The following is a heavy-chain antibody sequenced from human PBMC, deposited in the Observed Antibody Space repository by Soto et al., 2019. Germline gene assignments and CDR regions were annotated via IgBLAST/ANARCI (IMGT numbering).Heavy chain of an antibody. CDR2: ISSSGSTI. V-gene: IGHV3-11*01. J-gene: IGHJ4*02. D-gene: IGHD6-19*01. CDR1: GFTFSDYY. Sequence: GGSLRLSCAASGFTFSDYYMSWIRQAPGKGLERVSYISSSGSTIYYADSVKGRFTISRDNAKNSLYLQMNSLRAEDTAVYYCARVGVYSSGWYEDFDYWGQGTLVTVSS. CDR3: ARVGVYSSGWYEDFDY.